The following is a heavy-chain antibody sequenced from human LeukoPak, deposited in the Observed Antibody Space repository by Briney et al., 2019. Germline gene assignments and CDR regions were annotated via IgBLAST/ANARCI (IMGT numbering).Heavy chain of an antibody. CDR3: ANEWYSSSWYGGPDY. V-gene: IGHV3-23*01. J-gene: IGHJ4*02. Sequence: PGGSLRLSCAASGFTFSSYAMSWVRQAPGKGLEWVSAISGIGGSTYYADSVKGRFTISRDNSKTTLYLQMNSLRAEDTAVYYCANEWYSSSWYGGPDYWGQGTLVTVSS. CDR1: GFTFSSYA. D-gene: IGHD6-13*01. CDR2: ISGIGGST.